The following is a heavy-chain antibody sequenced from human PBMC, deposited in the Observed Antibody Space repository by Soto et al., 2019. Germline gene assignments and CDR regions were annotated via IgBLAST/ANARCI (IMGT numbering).Heavy chain of an antibody. CDR2: IIPIFGTA. CDR3: ARGAVVPAATHYSYYYGMDV. Sequence: QVQLVQSGAEVKKPGSSVKVSCKASGGTFSSYAISWVRQAPGQGLEWMGGIIPIFGTANYAQKFQGRVTITADESTSTPYMELSSLSSEDTAVYSCARGAVVPAATHYSYYYGMDVWGQGTTVTVSS. J-gene: IGHJ6*02. V-gene: IGHV1-69*01. D-gene: IGHD2-2*01. CDR1: GGTFSSYA.